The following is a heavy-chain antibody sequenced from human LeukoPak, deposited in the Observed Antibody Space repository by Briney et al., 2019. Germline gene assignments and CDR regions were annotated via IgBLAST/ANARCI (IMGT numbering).Heavy chain of an antibody. CDR1: GYTFTSYG. V-gene: IGHV1-18*01. CDR3: ARDLRRELPPTNWFDP. J-gene: IGHJ5*02. Sequence: ASVKVSCKASGYTFTSYGISWVRQAPGQGLEWMGWISAYNGNTNYAQKLQGRVTMTTDTSTSIAYMELRSLRSDDTAVYYCARDLRRELPPTNWFDPWGQGTLVTVSS. CDR2: ISAYNGNT. D-gene: IGHD1-26*01.